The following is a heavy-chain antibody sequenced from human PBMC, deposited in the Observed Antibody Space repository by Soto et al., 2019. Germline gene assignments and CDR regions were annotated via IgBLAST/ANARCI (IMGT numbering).Heavy chain of an antibody. CDR3: ARDKSVYYDSSGYRPLCRFDP. CDR1: GFTFSSYA. V-gene: IGHV3-30-3*01. Sequence: QVQLVESGGGVVQPGRSLRLSCAASGFTFSSYAMHWVRQAPGKGLEWVAVISYDGSNKYYADSVKGRFTISRDNSKNTLYLQMNSLRAEDTAVYYCARDKSVYYDSSGYRPLCRFDPWGQGTLVTVSS. CDR2: ISYDGSNK. J-gene: IGHJ5*02. D-gene: IGHD3-22*01.